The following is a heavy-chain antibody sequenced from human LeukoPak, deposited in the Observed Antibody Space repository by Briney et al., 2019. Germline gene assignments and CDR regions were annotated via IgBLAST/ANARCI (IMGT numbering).Heavy chain of an antibody. V-gene: IGHV3-48*03. D-gene: IGHD6-13*01. CDR2: ISSSGSTI. J-gene: IGHJ4*02. CDR3: ARDISSSWAYDFDY. CDR1: GFTFSSYE. Sequence: GGSLRLSCAASGFTFSSYEMNWVRQAPGKGLEWVSYISSSGSTIYYADSVKGRFTISRDNAKNSLYLQMNSLRAEDTAVYYCARDISSSWAYDFDYWGQGTLVTVSS.